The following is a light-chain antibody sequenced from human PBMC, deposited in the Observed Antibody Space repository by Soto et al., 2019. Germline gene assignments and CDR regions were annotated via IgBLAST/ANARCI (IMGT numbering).Light chain of an antibody. Sequence: QSVLTQPACVSGAPGQSITISCTGTNSDVNYVSWHQQHPGKAPKLMIYEVINRSSGVSTRFSGSKSGNTASLTISGLQAEDEADYYCSSSTSSNTFVFGTGTKVTVL. CDR2: EVI. CDR1: NSDVNY. J-gene: IGLJ1*01. V-gene: IGLV2-14*01. CDR3: SSSTSSNTFV.